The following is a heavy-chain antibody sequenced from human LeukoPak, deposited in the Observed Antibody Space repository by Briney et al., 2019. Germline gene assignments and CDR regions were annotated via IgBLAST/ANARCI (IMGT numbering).Heavy chain of an antibody. CDR2: INSRGSYV. D-gene: IGHD2-15*01. J-gene: IGHJ3*02. CDR1: GSTFSDYS. Sequence: NPGGPLTLSCAGSGSTFSDYSMHWLRQAPRRALEWVSSINSRGSYVYYGDSVRGGFTTSRDNAENSLYLQLNGLRAEDTAVYYCARRIVSCGGGLCHSALPIGGAFDIWGQGTMVTVSS. CDR3: ARRIVSCGGGLCHSALPIGGAFDI. V-gene: IGHV3-21*01.